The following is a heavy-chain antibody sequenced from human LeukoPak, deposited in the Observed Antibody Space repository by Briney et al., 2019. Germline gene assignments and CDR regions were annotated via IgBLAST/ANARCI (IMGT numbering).Heavy chain of an antibody. Sequence: GGSLRLSCAASGFTFSSYEMNWVRQAPGKGLEWVSYISSSGSTIYYADSVKGRFTISRDNAKSSLYLQMNSLRAEDTAVYYCAKDPSGWYLFDYWGQGTLVTVSS. CDR1: GFTFSSYE. V-gene: IGHV3-48*03. D-gene: IGHD6-19*01. CDR2: ISSSGSTI. J-gene: IGHJ4*02. CDR3: AKDPSGWYLFDY.